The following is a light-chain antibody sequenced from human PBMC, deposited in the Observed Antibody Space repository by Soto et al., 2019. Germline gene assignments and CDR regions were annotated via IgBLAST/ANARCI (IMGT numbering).Light chain of an antibody. CDR3: CSYAGSSTFV. CDR2: EGS. J-gene: IGLJ1*01. CDR1: SSDVGSYNL. Sequence: QSALTQPASVSGSPGQSITISCTGTSSDVGSYNLVSWYQQHPGKAPKLMIYEGSKRPSGVCIRFSGSTSGNTASLTISGLQAEDEADYYCCSYAGSSTFVFGTGTKLTVL. V-gene: IGLV2-23*01.